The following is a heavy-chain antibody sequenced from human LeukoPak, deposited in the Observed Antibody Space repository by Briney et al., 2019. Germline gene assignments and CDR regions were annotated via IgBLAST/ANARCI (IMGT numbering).Heavy chain of an antibody. CDR3: AKDRRLRGGTYLACPDY. D-gene: IGHD1-26*01. V-gene: IGHV3-30*04. CDR1: GFTFSSYA. Sequence: PGGSLRLSCAASGFTFSSYAMHWVRQAPGKGLEWVAVISYDGSIKYYADSVKGRFTISRDNSKSTLYLQMNSLRAEDTAMYYCAKDRRLRGGTYLACPDYWGQGALVTVSS. J-gene: IGHJ4*02. CDR2: ISYDGSIK.